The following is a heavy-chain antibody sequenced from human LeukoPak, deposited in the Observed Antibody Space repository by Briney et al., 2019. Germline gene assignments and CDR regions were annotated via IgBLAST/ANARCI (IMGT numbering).Heavy chain of an antibody. CDR2: INPNSGGT. D-gene: IGHD5-18*01. Sequence: GASVTVSCKASGYTFTGYYMHRVRQAPGQGLEWMGRINPNSGGTNYAQKFQGRVTMTRDTSISTAYMELSRLRSDDTAVYYCARGYSYGFDYWGQGTLVTVSS. V-gene: IGHV1-2*06. CDR1: GYTFTGYY. CDR3: ARGYSYGFDY. J-gene: IGHJ4*02.